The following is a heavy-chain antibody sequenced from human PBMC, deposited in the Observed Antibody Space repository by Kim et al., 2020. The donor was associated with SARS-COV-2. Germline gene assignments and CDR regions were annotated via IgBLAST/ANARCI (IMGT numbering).Heavy chain of an antibody. J-gene: IGHJ4*02. Sequence: GGSLRLSCAASGFTFSAYWMSWVRQTPGKGLEWVANIKQDGSEKYYADSVKGRFTISRDNAKNSLYLQMNSLRAEDTALYYCARDKTGDSWGQGTLVTVSS. CDR3: ARDKTGDS. V-gene: IGHV3-7*01. CDR2: IKQDGSEK. D-gene: IGHD7-27*01. CDR1: GFTFSAYW.